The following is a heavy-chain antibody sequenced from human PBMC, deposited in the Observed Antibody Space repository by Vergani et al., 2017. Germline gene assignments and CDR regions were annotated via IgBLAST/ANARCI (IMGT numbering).Heavy chain of an antibody. Sequence: QVQLQESGPGLVKPSQTLSLTCSVSGGAVNSGSNFWTWLRQPAGKGLEWIGRTSTDGSTNYTPSLKSRFTVSVDTSTTQISLRLTSVTAEDTAVYYCARETVVTSWDGYRFHYMDVWGKGTTVTVSS. D-gene: IGHD3-16*02. V-gene: IGHV4-61*02. CDR1: GGAVNSGSNF. CDR2: TSTDGST. J-gene: IGHJ6*03. CDR3: ARETVVTSWDGYRFHYMDV.